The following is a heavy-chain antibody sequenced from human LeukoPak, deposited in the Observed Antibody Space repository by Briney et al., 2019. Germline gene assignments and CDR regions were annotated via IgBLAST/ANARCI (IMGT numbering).Heavy chain of an antibody. CDR1: GYTFTGYY. J-gene: IGHJ2*01. CDR2: INPNSGGT. Sequence: ASVKVSCKASGYTFTGYYMHWVRQAPGQGLEWMGWINPNSGGTNYAQRFQGRVTMTRDTSISTAYMELSRLRSDDTAVYYCARPRRANYHGSGSYDNYWYFDLWGRGTLVTVSS. CDR3: ARPRRANYHGSGSYDNYWYFDL. V-gene: IGHV1-2*02. D-gene: IGHD3-10*01.